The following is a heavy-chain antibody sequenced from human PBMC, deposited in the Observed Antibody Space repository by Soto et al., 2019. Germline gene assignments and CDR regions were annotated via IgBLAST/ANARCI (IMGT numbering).Heavy chain of an antibody. D-gene: IGHD3-10*01. V-gene: IGHV1-3*01. J-gene: IGHJ6*03. CDR1: GYTFTSYA. CDR3: ARGRRHYGSGSMGFYYYYYMEV. CDR2: INAGNGNT. Sequence: ASVKVSCKASGYTFTSYAMHWVRQAPGQRLEWMGWINAGNGNTKYSQKFQGRITITRDTSASTAYMELSSLRSEDTAVYYCARGRRHYGSGSMGFYYYYYMEVWGKGTTVTVSS.